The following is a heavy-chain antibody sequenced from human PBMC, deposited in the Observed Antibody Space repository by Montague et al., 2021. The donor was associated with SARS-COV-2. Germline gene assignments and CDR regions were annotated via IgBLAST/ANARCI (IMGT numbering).Heavy chain of an antibody. CDR2: VSDSGS. CDR3: ARHRKDYDILTGYSTSFYYDMDV. V-gene: IGHV4-59*08. D-gene: IGHD3-9*01. Sequence: ETLSLTCTVAGGSNSRYYWSWIRQPPGKGLEWIGYVSDSGSDXXPSLXXXVSISVDTSKKLLSLSLSSVTAADTAIYYCARHRKDYDILTGYSTSFYYDMDVWGQGTTVTVSS. CDR1: GGSNSRYY. J-gene: IGHJ6*02.